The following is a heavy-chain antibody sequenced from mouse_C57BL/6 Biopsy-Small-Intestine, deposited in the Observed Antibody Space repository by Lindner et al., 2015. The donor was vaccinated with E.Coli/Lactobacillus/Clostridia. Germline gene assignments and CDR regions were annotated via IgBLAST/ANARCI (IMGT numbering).Heavy chain of an antibody. CDR1: GLSFNIYA. D-gene: IGHD2-1*01. CDR3: VREGYGHYEWFAY. V-gene: IGHV10-1*01. Sequence: VQLQESGGGLVQPEGSLKLSCAASGLSFNIYAMNWVRQAPGKGLEWVARIRSKGNNYATYYADSVKDRFTISRDDSESMLYLQMNNLKTEDTAMYYCVREGYGHYEWFAYWGQGTLVTVSA. J-gene: IGHJ3*01. CDR2: IRSKGNNYAT.